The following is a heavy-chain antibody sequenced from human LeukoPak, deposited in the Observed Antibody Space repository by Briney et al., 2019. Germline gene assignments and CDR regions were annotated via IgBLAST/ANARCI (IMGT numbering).Heavy chain of an antibody. CDR1: GYTFTAYH. CDR2: INPNSSVT. J-gene: IGHJ4*02. V-gene: IGHV1-2*02. D-gene: IGHD3-10*01. Sequence: ASVKVSCKASGYTFTAYHMHWLRQAPGQGLEVMGWINPNSSVTNYAQKFQGRVAMTRDSSISTAYMQLSRLRSDDAAVYYCAREMMVRGVAFDYWGQGTLVTVSS. CDR3: AREMMVRGVAFDY.